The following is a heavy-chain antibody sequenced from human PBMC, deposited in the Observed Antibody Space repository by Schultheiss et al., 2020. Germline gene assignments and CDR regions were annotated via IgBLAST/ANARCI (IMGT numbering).Heavy chain of an antibody. D-gene: IGHD6-19*01. V-gene: IGHV1-46*01. CDR1: GFSFSTYY. CDR2: IDPSGGST. J-gene: IGHJ4*02. Sequence: ASVKVSCKASGFSFSTYYMHWVRQAPGQGFEWLGIIDPSGGSTSYARNLQGRVTMTRDTSTTTVYMELSRLRSEDTAVYYCARVRYSSGWYYFDYWGQGTLVTVSS. CDR3: ARVRYSSGWYYFDY.